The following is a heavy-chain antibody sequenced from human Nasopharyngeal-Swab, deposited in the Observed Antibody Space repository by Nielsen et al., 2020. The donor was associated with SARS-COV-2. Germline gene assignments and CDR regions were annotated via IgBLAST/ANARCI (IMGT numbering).Heavy chain of an antibody. CDR1: GFSFSTNS. J-gene: IGHJ4*02. D-gene: IGHD3-22*01. V-gene: IGHV3-21*01. CDR3: ARARFYYDSSALDF. CDR2: ISSAGSDL. Sequence: GESLKISCAASGFSFSTNSMTRVRQAPGKGLEWVSSISSAGSDLNYADSVKGRFTISRDNAENSLFLQMSSLRAEDTAVYYCARARFYYDSSALDFWGQGTLVTVSS.